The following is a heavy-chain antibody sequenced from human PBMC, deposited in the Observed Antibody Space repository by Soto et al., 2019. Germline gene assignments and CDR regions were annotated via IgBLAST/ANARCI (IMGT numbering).Heavy chain of an antibody. CDR1: GYTFTSYG. D-gene: IGHD2-15*01. Sequence: ASVKFSCKASGYTFTSYGISWVRQAPGQGLECMGWISAYNGNTNYAQKLQGRVTMTTDTSTSTAYMELRRLRSDDTAVYYCARALCAGYCSPTVTYYYYYEMDVWRRRTTVTAAS. CDR2: ISAYNGNT. V-gene: IGHV1-18*01. J-gene: IGHJ6*02. CDR3: ARALCAGYCSPTVTYYYYYEMDV.